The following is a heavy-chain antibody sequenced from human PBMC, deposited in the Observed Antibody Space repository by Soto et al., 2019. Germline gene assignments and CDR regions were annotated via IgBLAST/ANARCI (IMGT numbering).Heavy chain of an antibody. CDR2: INHSGST. V-gene: IGHV4-34*01. J-gene: IGHJ5*02. Sequence: PSETLSLTCAVYGGSFSGNYWSWIRQPPGKGLEWIGEINHSGSTNYNPSLKSRVTISADTSKNQFSLKLSSVTAADTAVYYCARGLSRGVVPAARGPNWFDPWGQGTLVTVSS. CDR1: GGSFSGNY. D-gene: IGHD2-2*01. CDR3: ARGLSRGVVPAARGPNWFDP.